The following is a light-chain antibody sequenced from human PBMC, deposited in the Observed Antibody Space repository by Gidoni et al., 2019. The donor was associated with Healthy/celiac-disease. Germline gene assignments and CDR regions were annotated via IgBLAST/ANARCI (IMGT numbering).Light chain of an antibody. CDR1: QRVSSY. J-gene: IGKJ4*01. V-gene: IGKV3-11*01. CDR2: DAS. CDR3: QQRSNWPLALT. Sequence: ILSTQSPPTLSLSPGERATLTCWASQRVSSYLAWDQQKPGQAPRLLIYDASNRATGIPARFSGSGSGTDFTLTISSLEPEDFAVYYCQQRSNWPLALTFGGGTKVEIK.